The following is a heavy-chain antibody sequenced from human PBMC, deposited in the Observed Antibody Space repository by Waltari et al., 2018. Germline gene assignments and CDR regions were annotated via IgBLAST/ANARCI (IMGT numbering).Heavy chain of an antibody. CDR2: IIPILDIA. D-gene: IGHD6-6*01. CDR3: AFTSIAALLKYWYFDL. J-gene: IGHJ2*01. Sequence: QVQLVQSGAEVKKPGSSVKVSCKASGGTFSSYAISWVRQGPGQGLEWMGSIIPILDIANYTQRSQGRVTLTADKSTSTAYMELSSLRSEDTSVYYCAFTSIAALLKYWYFDLWGRGTLVTVSS. CDR1: GGTFSSYA. V-gene: IGHV1-69*04.